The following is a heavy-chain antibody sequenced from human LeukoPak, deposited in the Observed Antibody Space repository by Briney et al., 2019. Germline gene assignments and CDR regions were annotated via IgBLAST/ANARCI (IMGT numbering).Heavy chain of an antibody. Sequence: GGSLRLSCAASGFTFSSYAMSWVRQVPGKGLEWVSAISGSGGSTYYADSVKGRFTISRDNSKNTLYLQMNSLRAEDTAVYYCAKDRGVRGVVIDYWGQGTLVTVSS. CDR2: ISGSGGST. CDR1: GFTFSSYA. CDR3: AKDRGVRGVVIDY. D-gene: IGHD3-10*01. J-gene: IGHJ4*02. V-gene: IGHV3-23*01.